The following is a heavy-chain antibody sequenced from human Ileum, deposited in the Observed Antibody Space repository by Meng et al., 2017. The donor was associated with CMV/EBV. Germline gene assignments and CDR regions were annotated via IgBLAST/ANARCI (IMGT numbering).Heavy chain of an antibody. V-gene: IGHV3-48*04. CDR3: AKGKSYFFEY. CDR1: GFTFSNFH. J-gene: IGHJ4*02. CDR2: TSGGGLPK. Sequence: GESLKISCAASGFTFSNFHMNWVRQAPGKGLEWVAYTSGGGLPKYYADSMKGRITISRDNAKNSLYLQIDNVGVDDTAVYYCAKGKSYFFEYWGPGALVTVSS. D-gene: IGHD3-10*01.